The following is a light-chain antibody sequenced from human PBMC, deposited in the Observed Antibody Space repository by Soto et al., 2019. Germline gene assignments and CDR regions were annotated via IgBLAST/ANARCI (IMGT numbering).Light chain of an antibody. Sequence: DIQMTQSPSSLSASVGDRVTITCRASQSINSYLNWYQQKPGKAPKLLIYAASSLQSGVPSRFSSSGSGTDFTLTISSLQPEDFTTYYCQQSHSAPLTFGQGTKVDVK. CDR2: AAS. V-gene: IGKV1-39*01. CDR1: QSINSY. CDR3: QQSHSAPLT. J-gene: IGKJ1*01.